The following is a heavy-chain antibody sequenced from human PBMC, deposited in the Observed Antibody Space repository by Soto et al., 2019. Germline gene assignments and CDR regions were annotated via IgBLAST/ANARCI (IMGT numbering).Heavy chain of an antibody. CDR3: ARARVTMVRGVIIAWFDP. D-gene: IGHD3-10*01. CDR1: GGYISSYY. J-gene: IGHJ5*02. Sequence: SETLSLTCTVSGGYISSYYWSWIRQPPEKGLEWIGYIYYSGSTNYNPSLKSRVTISVDTSKNQFSLKLSSVTAADTAVYYCARARVTMVRGVIIAWFDPWGHGTLVTVSS. V-gene: IGHV4-59*01. CDR2: IYYSGST.